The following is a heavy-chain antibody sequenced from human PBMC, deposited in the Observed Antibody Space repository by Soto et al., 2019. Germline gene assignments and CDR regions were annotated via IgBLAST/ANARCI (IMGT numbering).Heavy chain of an antibody. CDR1: GFSFSISP. Sequence: QVQLVESGGGVVQPGRSLRLSCAASGFSFSISPMHWVRQAPGKGPEWVALISYDGTNKFYADSVKGRFTISRDNSKSTFYLKVDSLRPEDAAVYYCARDPKTSGGQHWAFNYFDSWGQGTLVTVSS. D-gene: IGHD7-27*01. J-gene: IGHJ4*02. CDR3: ARDPKTSGGQHWAFNYFDS. V-gene: IGHV3-30-3*01. CDR2: ISYDGTNK.